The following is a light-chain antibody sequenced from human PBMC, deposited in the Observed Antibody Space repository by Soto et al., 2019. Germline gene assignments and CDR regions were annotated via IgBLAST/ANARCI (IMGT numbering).Light chain of an antibody. V-gene: IGLV2-8*01. J-gene: IGLJ1*01. CDR3: SSDAGNYNYV. CDR1: SSDVGGYDH. CDR2: EVT. Sequence: QSALTQPPSASGSPGQSVTIPCTGTSSDVGGYDHVSWYQQRPGKAPKLMIYEVTKRPAGVPDRFSGSKSGNTASLTVSGLQAEDEADYYCSSDAGNYNYVFGTGTKSPS.